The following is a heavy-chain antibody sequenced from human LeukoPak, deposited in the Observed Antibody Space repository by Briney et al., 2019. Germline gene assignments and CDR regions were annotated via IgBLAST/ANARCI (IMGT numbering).Heavy chain of an antibody. J-gene: IGHJ4*02. V-gene: IGHV4-30-4*01. CDR3: ASGPYYYDSSGYYNY. D-gene: IGHD3-22*01. CDR2: IYYSGST. Sequence: SQTLSLTCTVSGGSISSGDYYWSWIRQPPGKGLEWIGYIYYSGSTYYNPSLKSRVTISVDTSKNQFSLKLSSVTAADTAVYYCASGPYYYDSSGYYNYWGQGTLVTVSS. CDR1: GGSISSGDYY.